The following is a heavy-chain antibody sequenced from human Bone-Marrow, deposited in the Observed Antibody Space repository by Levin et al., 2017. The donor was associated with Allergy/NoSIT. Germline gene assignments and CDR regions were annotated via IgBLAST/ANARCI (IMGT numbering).Heavy chain of an antibody. J-gene: IGHJ3*01. CDR3: ARDRPHSRVGGDAFDL. CDR2: ICDDGSNK. CDR1: GFTFSSYG. D-gene: IGHD1-26*01. V-gene: IGHV3-33*01. Sequence: GGSLRLSCAASGFTFSSYGMHWVRQAPGKGLEWVAVICDDGSNKYYAYSVKGRFTISRDNSKNTLYLQMNRLRAEETAVYYCARDRPHSRVGGDAFDLWGKGTMVNVSS.